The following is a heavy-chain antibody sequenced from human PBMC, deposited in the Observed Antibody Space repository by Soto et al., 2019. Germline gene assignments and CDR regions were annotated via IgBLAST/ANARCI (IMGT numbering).Heavy chain of an antibody. J-gene: IGHJ5*02. CDR3: AQHGWFDP. CDR2: IYSGGST. CDR1: GFTVNSHY. V-gene: IGHV3-66*01. D-gene: IGHD1-1*01. Sequence: DVQLVESGGGLVQPGGSLRLSCAVSGFTVNSHYMSWVRQAPGKGLEWVSVIYSGGSTYYADSVKGRFTISSDISKNTLYLQMNSLRAEDSAVYYCAQHGWFDPWGQGTLVTVSS.